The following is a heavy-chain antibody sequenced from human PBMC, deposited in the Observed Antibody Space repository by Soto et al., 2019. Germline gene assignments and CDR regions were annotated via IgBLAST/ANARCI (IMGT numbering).Heavy chain of an antibody. V-gene: IGHV3-48*03. CDR2: ISSSGSTI. J-gene: IGHJ4*02. Sequence: EVQLVESGGGLVQPGGSLRLSCAASGFTFSSYEMNWVRQAPGKRLEWVSYISSSGSTIYYADSVKGRFTISRDNAKNSLYLQMNSLRAEDTAVYYCARGRISAPLDYWGQGTLVTVSS. D-gene: IGHD6-6*01. CDR3: ARGRISAPLDY. CDR1: GFTFSSYE.